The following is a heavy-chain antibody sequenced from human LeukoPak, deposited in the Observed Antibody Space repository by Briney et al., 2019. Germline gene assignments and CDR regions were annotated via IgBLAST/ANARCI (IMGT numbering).Heavy chain of an antibody. V-gene: IGHV3-7*01. Sequence: GGSLRLSCAASGFTFSSYWMSWVRQAPGKGLEWVANIKQDGSEKYYVDSVKGRFTISRDNAKNSLYLQMNSLRAEDTAVYYCAKVPHFYYGSGSFQLDYWGQGTLVTVSS. J-gene: IGHJ4*02. D-gene: IGHD3-10*01. CDR1: GFTFSSYW. CDR2: IKQDGSEK. CDR3: AKVPHFYYGSGSFQLDY.